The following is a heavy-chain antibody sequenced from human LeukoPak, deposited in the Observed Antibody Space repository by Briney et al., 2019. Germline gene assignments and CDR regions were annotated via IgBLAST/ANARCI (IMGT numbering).Heavy chain of an antibody. Sequence: GGSLRLSCAASGFTCSSYIMHWVRQAPGKGLEWVAFIRYDGVNKYYVDSVKGRFTISRDNSKNTLYLQMNSLRAEDTAVYYVIPHNSHWFDPWGQGTLVTVSS. D-gene: IGHD5-24*01. CDR1: GFTCSSYI. CDR2: IRYDGVNK. V-gene: IGHV3-30*02. CDR3: IPHNSHWFDP. J-gene: IGHJ5*02.